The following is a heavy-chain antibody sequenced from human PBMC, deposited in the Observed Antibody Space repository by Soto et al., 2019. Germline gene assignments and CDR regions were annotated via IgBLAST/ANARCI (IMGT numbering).Heavy chain of an antibody. D-gene: IGHD3-22*01. CDR1: GYTFTNYG. J-gene: IGHJ4*02. CDR2: ISAHSGDT. Sequence: QVHLVQSGAEVTKPGASVKVSCKASGYTFTNYGINWVRRAPGQGLEWMGWISAHSGDTKYAQRFRDRVTMTTDTSTTTAYLELMSLTSGDTAVYYGARTITRIVLAPAHWGQGTLVTVSS. V-gene: IGHV1-18*01. CDR3: ARTITRIVLAPAH.